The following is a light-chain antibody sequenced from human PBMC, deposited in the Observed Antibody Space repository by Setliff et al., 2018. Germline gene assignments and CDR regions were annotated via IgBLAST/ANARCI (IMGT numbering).Light chain of an antibody. J-gene: IGLJ1*01. CDR3: SSYTSNTFV. Sequence: QSALTQPASVSGSPGQSITISCSGTSNDVGAYDLVSWYQQHPGKVPKLIIYGVSKRPSGVSDRFSGSKSGNTASLTISGLQVEDEADYYCSSYTSNTFVFAAGTKVTVL. CDR2: GVS. V-gene: IGLV2-14*03. CDR1: SNDVGAYDL.